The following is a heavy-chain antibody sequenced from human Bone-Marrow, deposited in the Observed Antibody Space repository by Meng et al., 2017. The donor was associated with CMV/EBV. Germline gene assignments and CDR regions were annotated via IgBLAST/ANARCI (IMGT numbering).Heavy chain of an antibody. CDR1: GFTFSSYS. CDR3: ARDARLDLNTAMPGLGFCSGGSCRRGGMDV. V-gene: IGHV3-21*01. D-gene: IGHD2-15*01. CDR2: ISSISSYI. Sequence: GGSLRLSGAASGFTFSSYSMNWVRQAPGKGLEWVSSISSISSYIYYADSVKGRFTISRDNAKNSLYLQMNSLRAGDTAVYYCARDARLDLNTAMPGLGFCSGGSCRRGGMDVWGQETTVTVSS. J-gene: IGHJ6*02.